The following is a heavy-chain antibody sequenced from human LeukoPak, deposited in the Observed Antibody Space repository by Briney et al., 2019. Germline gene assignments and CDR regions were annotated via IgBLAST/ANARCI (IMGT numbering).Heavy chain of an antibody. Sequence: GGSLRLSCAASRFTFSSYSMNWVRQAPGKGLEWVSSISSSGSYIYYADSVKGRFTISRDNAKNSPYLQMNSLRAEDTAVYYCARVHAAYPFDYWGQGTLVTVSS. CDR1: RFTFSSYS. CDR2: ISSSGSYI. V-gene: IGHV3-21*01. J-gene: IGHJ4*02. CDR3: ARVHAAYPFDY. D-gene: IGHD2-15*01.